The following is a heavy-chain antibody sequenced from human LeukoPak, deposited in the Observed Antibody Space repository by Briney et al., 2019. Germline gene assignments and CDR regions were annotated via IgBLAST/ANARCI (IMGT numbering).Heavy chain of an antibody. V-gene: IGHV4-39*01. Sequence: PSETLSLTCIVSGDSIRNSGWSWGWIRQPPGKGLGWIGTMPYDENVSDNEIPSYNPSLKRRVTISADTSKNQLSLKVNSVTAADTASYYCARLTLTGVGGRGWFDAWGQGTLVIVSS. J-gene: IGHJ5*02. CDR1: GDSIRNSGWS. D-gene: IGHD3-3*01. CDR3: ARLTLTGVGGRGWFDA. CDR2: MPYDENVSDNEIP.